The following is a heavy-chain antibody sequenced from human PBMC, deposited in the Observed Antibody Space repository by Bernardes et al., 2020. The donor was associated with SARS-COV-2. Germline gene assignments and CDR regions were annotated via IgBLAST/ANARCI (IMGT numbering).Heavy chain of an antibody. Sequence: VWSLRLSCAVSGFTFSTYWMNWVRQIPGKGLVWVSRIKSDGSSTSYADSVEGRFTISRDNAKNTLYLQMNSLRAEDTAVYYCARGGSWVHGVNDGMDVWGQGTTVTVS. CDR3: ARGGSWVHGVNDGMDV. CDR2: IKSDGSST. J-gene: IGHJ6*02. CDR1: GFTFSTYW. D-gene: IGHD3-10*01. V-gene: IGHV3-74*01.